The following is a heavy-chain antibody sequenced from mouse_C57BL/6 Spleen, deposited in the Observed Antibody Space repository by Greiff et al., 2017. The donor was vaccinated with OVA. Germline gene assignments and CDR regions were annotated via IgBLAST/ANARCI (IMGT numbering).Heavy chain of an antibody. J-gene: IGHJ2*01. CDR1: GYTFTDYE. Sequence: VQLQQSGAELVRPGASVTLSCKASGYTFTDYEMHWVKQTPVHGLEWIGAIDPETGGTAYNQKFKGKAILTADKSSSTAYMELRSLTSEDSAVYYCTRGGAVVESDYFDYWGQGTTLTVSS. CDR3: TRGGAVVESDYFDY. V-gene: IGHV1-15*01. CDR2: IDPETGGT. D-gene: IGHD1-1*01.